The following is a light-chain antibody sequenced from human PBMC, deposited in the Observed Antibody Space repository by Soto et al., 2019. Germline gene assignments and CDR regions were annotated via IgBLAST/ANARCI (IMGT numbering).Light chain of an antibody. Sequence: QSALTQPPSASGSPGQSVAISCTGTSSDVGGYSYVSWYQQHPGKAPKLMIYEVSKRPSGVPYRFSGSKSGNTASLTVSGLQAEDEADYYCSSYARNRDILFGGGTKLTVL. CDR2: EVS. CDR1: SSDVGGYSY. CDR3: SSYARNRDIL. V-gene: IGLV2-8*01. J-gene: IGLJ3*02.